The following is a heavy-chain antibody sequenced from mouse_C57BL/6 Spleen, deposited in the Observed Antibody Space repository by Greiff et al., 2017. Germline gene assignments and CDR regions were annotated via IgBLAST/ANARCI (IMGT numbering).Heavy chain of an antibody. CDR3: ARNLGYFAY. CDR2: IDPSDSYT. D-gene: IGHD4-1*01. J-gene: IGHJ2*01. Sequence: VKLMESGAELVMPGASVKLSCKASGYTFTSYWMHWVKQRPGQGLEWIGEIDPSDSYTKYNQKFKGKSTLTVDKSSSTAYMQLSSLTSEDSAVYYCARNLGYFAYWGQGTTLTVSS. CDR1: GYTFTSYW. V-gene: IGHV1-69*01.